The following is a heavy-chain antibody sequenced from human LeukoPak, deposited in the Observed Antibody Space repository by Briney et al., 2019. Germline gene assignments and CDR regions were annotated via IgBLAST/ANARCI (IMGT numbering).Heavy chain of an antibody. CDR2: INPNSGGT. D-gene: IGHD2-2*01. CDR3: ARDSLGYCSSISCMLLDF. V-gene: IGHV1-2*02. CDR1: GYTFTGYY. J-gene: IGHJ4*02. Sequence: ASVKVSCKASGYTFTGYYMHWVRQAPGQGLEWMGWINPNSGGTNYAQKFQGRVTMTRDTSTSTAYMELSRLRSDDTAVYYCARDSLGYCSSISCMLLDFWGQGTLVTVSS.